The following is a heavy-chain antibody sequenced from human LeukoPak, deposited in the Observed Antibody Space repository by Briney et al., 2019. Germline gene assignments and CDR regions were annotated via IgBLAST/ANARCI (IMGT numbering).Heavy chain of an antibody. CDR2: IYYTGTT. CDR1: GGSLDNRNFY. CDR3: ARSLYPVPAIGPLVS. J-gene: IGHJ5*02. V-gene: IGHV4-39*07. D-gene: IGHD2-2*01. Sequence: SETLSLTCLVSGGSLDNRNFYWVWIRQPPGKGLEWIGSIYYTGTTYYSPSLKSRVLISKDRSDQFSLKVTSVTAADTAVYYCARSLYPVPAIGPLVSWGQGALVTVSS.